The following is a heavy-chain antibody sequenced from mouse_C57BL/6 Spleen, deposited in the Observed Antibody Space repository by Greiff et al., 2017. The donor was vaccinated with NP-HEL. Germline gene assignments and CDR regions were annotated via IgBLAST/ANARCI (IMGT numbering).Heavy chain of an antibody. CDR2: IYPGDGDT. D-gene: IGHD1-1*01. V-gene: IGHV1-82*01. J-gene: IGHJ3*01. CDR3: ARGYYGSSSGFAY. CDR1: GYAFSSSW. Sequence: VQLQQSGPELVKPGASVKISCKASGYAFSSSWMNWVKQRPGKGLEWIGRIYPGDGDTNYNGKFKGKATLTADKSSSPAYLQLRRLTSEDSAVYFCARGYYGSSSGFAYWGQGTLVTVSA.